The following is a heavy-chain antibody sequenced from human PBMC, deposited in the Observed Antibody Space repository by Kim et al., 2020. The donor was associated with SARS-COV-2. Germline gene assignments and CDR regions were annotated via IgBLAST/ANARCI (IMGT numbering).Heavy chain of an antibody. CDR3: ARVGDSSGYYYGYYYYYGMDV. Sequence: GGSLRLSCAASGFTFSSYWMSWVRQAPGKGLEWVANIKQDGSEKYYVDSVKGRFTISRDNAKNSLYLQMNSLRAEDTAVYYCARVGDSSGYYYGYYYYYGMDVWGQGTTVTVSS. J-gene: IGHJ6*02. V-gene: IGHV3-7*01. CDR1: GFTFSSYW. CDR2: IKQDGSEK. D-gene: IGHD3-22*01.